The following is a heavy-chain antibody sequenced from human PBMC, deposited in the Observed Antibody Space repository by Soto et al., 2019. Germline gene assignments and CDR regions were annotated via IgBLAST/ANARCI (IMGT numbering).Heavy chain of an antibody. Sequence: QVQLVQSGAEVKKPGSSVKVSCKASGGTFSSYTISWVRQAPGQGLEWMGRIIPILGIANYAQKFQGRVTITADKSTSTAYMELISLRSEDTAVYYCARRVGDGLVLRGWFGPWGQGTLVTVSS. CDR1: GGTFSSYT. J-gene: IGHJ5*02. V-gene: IGHV1-69*02. CDR2: IIPILGIA. CDR3: ARRVGDGLVLRGWFGP. D-gene: IGHD1-26*01.